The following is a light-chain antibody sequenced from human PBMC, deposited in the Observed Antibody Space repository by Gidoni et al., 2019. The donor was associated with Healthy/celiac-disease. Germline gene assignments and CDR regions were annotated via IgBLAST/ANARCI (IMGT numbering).Light chain of an antibody. Sequence: EIVMTQSPATLSVSPGERATLSCRASQSVSSNLAWYQQKPGQAPRLLIYGASTGATGIPARFSGSGSGTEFTLTISSLQSEDFAVYYCHQYNNWLTFGGGTKVEIK. CDR1: QSVSSN. CDR2: GAS. J-gene: IGKJ4*01. V-gene: IGKV3-15*01. CDR3: HQYNNWLT.